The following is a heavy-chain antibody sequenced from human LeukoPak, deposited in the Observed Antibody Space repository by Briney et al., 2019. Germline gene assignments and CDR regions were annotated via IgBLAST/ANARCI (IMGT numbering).Heavy chain of an antibody. CDR3: AKVLGYYDGSGYSQEGGFDY. CDR2: IRVDAGTT. J-gene: IGHJ4*02. CDR1: GLSFDDYA. V-gene: IGHV3-43*02. D-gene: IGHD3-22*01. Sequence: GRCLRPSCAASGLSFDDYATHWGSQPRGKGLEWVFPIRVDAGTTYYADTVKGRFTISRDNCKNSLYLQMNSLRTEDTALYYCAKVLGYYDGSGYSQEGGFDYWGQGTLVTVSS.